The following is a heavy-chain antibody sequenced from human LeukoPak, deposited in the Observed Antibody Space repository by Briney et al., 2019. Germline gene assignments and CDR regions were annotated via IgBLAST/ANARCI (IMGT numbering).Heavy chain of an antibody. CDR1: VYTFPRYG. Sequence: ASVKVSCKASVYTFPRYGISWVRQAPGHGLEWMGWISAYNGNTNYAQKLQGRVTMTTDTSTSTAYMELRSLRSDDTAVYYCARVAMTTVTTDFDYWGQGTLVTVSS. J-gene: IGHJ4*02. D-gene: IGHD4-17*01. CDR2: ISAYNGNT. V-gene: IGHV1-18*01. CDR3: ARVAMTTVTTDFDY.